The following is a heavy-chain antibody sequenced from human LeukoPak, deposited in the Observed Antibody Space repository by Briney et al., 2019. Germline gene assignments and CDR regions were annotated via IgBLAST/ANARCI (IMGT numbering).Heavy chain of an antibody. CDR3: AKDLIYDSSGYYSY. J-gene: IGHJ4*02. Sequence: PGGSLRLSCAASGFTFSSYAMSWVRQAPGKGLEWVSAISGSGGSTYYADSVKGRFTISRDNSKNTLYLQMNSLRAEDTAVYYCAKDLIYDSSGYYSYWGQGTLVTVSS. V-gene: IGHV3-23*01. D-gene: IGHD3-22*01. CDR1: GFTFSSYA. CDR2: ISGSGGST.